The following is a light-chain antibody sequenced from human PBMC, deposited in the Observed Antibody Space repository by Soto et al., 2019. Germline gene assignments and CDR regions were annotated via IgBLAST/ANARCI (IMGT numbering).Light chain of an antibody. CDR2: TAS. CDR3: QQSDSTPIT. CDR1: QSISNY. J-gene: IGKJ5*01. Sequence: DIQMTQSPSSLSASVGDRVTITCRASQSISNYLNWYQQKPGKAPKLLIYTASSLQSGVPSRFSGSGSGTEFTLTISSLQPEDFATYYCQQSDSTPITFGQGTRLEIK. V-gene: IGKV1-39*01.